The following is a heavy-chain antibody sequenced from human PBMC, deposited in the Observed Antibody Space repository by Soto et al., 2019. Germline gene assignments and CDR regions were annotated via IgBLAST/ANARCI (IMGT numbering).Heavy chain of an antibody. CDR3: ARVLVYGSGSYDYYGMDV. CDR2: IYHSGST. V-gene: IGHV4-4*02. J-gene: IGHJ6*02. D-gene: IGHD3-10*01. CDR1: GGSISSSNW. Sequence: NPSETLSLTCAVSGGSISSSNWWSWVRQPPGKGLEWIGEIYHSGSTNYNPSLKSRVTISVDKSKNQFSLKLSSVTAADTAVYYCARVLVYGSGSYDYYGMDVWGQGTTVTVSS.